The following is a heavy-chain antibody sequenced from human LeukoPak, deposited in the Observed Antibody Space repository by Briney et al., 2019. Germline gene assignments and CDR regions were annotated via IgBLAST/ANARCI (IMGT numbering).Heavy chain of an antibody. Sequence: GGSLRLSCAASGFTFSSYEMNWVRQAPGKGLEWVSYISSSGSTIFYADSVKGRFTISRDNAKNSLFLQMNSLRAEDTAVYYCARDQYGSGDGYYMDVWGKGTTVTISS. D-gene: IGHD3-10*01. CDR3: ARDQYGSGDGYYMDV. CDR2: ISSSGSTI. CDR1: GFTFSSYE. V-gene: IGHV3-48*03. J-gene: IGHJ6*03.